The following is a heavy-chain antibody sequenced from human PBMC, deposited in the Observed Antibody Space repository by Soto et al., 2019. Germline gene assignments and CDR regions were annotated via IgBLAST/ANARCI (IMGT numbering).Heavy chain of an antibody. J-gene: IGHJ6*02. V-gene: IGHV3-30*03. Sequence: PGGSLRLSCAASGFTFSSYGMHWVRQAPGKGLEWVAVISYDGSNKYYADSVKGRFTISRDNSKNTLYLQMNSLRAEDTAVYYCASYYYGSGSYFYYYYGMDVWGQGTTVTVSS. CDR1: GFTFSSYG. CDR2: ISYDGSNK. CDR3: ASYYYGSGSYFYYYYGMDV. D-gene: IGHD3-10*01.